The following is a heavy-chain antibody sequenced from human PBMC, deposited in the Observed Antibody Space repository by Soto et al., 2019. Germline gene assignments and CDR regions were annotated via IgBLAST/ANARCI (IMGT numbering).Heavy chain of an antibody. D-gene: IGHD2-2*01. CDR1: GYSFTRYW. J-gene: IGHJ5*02. CDR2: INPCDSDT. V-gene: IGHV5-51*01. CDR3: ARREAYCSSNSCYSMWFDP. Sequence: ESLKISCKASGYSFTRYWIGWVRQMPGKGLEWVGIINPCDSDTRYSPSLQGQVTISADKSISTAYLQWSSLKASDTGTYYCARREAYCSSNSCYSMWFDPWGQGTLVTVSS.